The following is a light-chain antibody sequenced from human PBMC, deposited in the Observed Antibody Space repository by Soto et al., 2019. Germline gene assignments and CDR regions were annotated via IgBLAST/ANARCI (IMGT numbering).Light chain of an antibody. CDR1: QSISSW. Sequence: DIQMTQSPSTLSASVGDRVTITCRASQSISSWLAWYQQKPGKAPKLLIYDASSLESGVPSRFSGSGSGTEFPLTISSLQAYDFATYYCQQYNSYSQAFGQGTKVEIK. CDR2: DAS. CDR3: QQYNSYSQA. V-gene: IGKV1-5*01. J-gene: IGKJ1*01.